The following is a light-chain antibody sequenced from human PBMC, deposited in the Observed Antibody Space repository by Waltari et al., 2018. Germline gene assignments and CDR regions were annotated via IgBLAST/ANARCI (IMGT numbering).Light chain of an antibody. V-gene: IGKV3-20*01. Sequence: EVVLTQFPGTLSLSPGERATLFCRASQSVSTFLAWYQQKAGQAPRLLIYGASSRATGIPDRFSGSGSGTDFSLNISRLEPEDFAVYYCQNHERLPATFGQGTKVEIK. CDR1: QSVSTF. CDR2: GAS. J-gene: IGKJ1*01. CDR3: QNHERLPAT.